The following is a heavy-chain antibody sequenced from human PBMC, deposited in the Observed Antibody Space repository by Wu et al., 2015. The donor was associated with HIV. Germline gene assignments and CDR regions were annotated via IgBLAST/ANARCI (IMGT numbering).Heavy chain of an antibody. CDR1: GGTFSSYA. CDR2: IIPIFGTA. V-gene: IGHV1-69*12. D-gene: IGHD3/OR15-3a*01. Sequence: QVQLVQSGAEVKKPGSSVKVSCKASGGTFSSYAISWVRQAPGQGLEWMGGIIPIFGTANYAQKFQGRVTITADESTSTAYMELSSLRSEDTAVYYCARRNTYFWPEGGRLFDIWGQRGQWSPSLQ. J-gene: IGHJ3*02. CDR3: ARRNTYFWPEGGRLFDI.